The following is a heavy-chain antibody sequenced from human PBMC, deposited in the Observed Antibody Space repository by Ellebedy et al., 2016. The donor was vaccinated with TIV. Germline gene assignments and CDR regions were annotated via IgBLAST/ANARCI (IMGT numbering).Heavy chain of an antibody. CDR2: INSDGSST. Sequence: GESLKISXAASGFTFSGYWMHWVRQAPGKGLVWVSRINSDGSSTSYADSVKGRFTISRDNSKNTLYLQVNSLRAEDTAVYYCARDGSSGTYYPYFAYYFDSWGQGTLVTVSS. V-gene: IGHV3-74*01. CDR3: ARDGSSGTYYPYFAYYFDS. CDR1: GFTFSGYW. D-gene: IGHD3-22*01. J-gene: IGHJ4*02.